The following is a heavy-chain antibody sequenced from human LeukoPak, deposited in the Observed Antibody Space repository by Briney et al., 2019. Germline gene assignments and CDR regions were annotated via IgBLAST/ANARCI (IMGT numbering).Heavy chain of an antibody. CDR2: IKSKTDGGTK. D-gene: IGHD5-24*01. CDR1: GFTFSNAW. J-gene: IGHJ4*02. Sequence: GGSLRLSCAASGFTFSNAWMSWVRQAPGKGLEWVGRIKSKTDGGTKDYAAPVKGRFTISRDNSNNTLYLQMNSLKTEDTAVYYCTTREGYRWLHHDYWGQGTLVTVSS. CDR3: TTREGYRWLHHDY. V-gene: IGHV3-15*01.